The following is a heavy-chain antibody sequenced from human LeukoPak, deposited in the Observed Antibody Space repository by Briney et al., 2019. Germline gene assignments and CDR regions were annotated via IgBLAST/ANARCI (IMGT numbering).Heavy chain of an antibody. Sequence: SETLSLTCAVYGGSFSGYYWSWIRQPPGKGLEWIGEINHSGSTNYNPSLKSRVTISVDTSKNQFSLKLSSVTAADTAVYYCARGPPYYDILTGYYSRWFDPWGQGTLVTVSS. V-gene: IGHV4-34*01. D-gene: IGHD3-9*01. CDR1: GGSFSGYY. CDR3: ARGPPYYDILTGYYSRWFDP. CDR2: INHSGST. J-gene: IGHJ5*02.